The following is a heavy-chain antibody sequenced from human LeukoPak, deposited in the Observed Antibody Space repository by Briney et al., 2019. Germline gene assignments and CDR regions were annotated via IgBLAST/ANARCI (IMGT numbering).Heavy chain of an antibody. V-gene: IGHV4-31*03. CDR1: GGSISSGGYY. CDR2: ISYSGST. CDR3: ARSYYYGSGRVFDY. D-gene: IGHD3-10*01. J-gene: IGHJ4*02. Sequence: PPQTLSLTCTVSGGSISSGGYYWHWIRQLPGKGLDWTGHISYSGSTNYNPSLKSRITISVDTSKKQFSLKLSSVTAADTAVYYCARSYYYGSGRVFDYWGQGTLVTVSS.